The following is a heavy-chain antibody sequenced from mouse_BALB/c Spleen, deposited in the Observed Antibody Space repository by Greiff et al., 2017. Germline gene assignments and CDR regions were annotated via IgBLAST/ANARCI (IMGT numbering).Heavy chain of an antibody. D-gene: IGHD2-4*01. CDR2: IFPGSGNT. Sequence: VQLQQSGPELVKPGASVKISCKASGYSFTSYYIHWVKQRPGQGLEWIGWIFPGSGNTKYNEKFKGKATLTADTSSSTAYMQLSSLTSEDSAVYFCARAYYDYPWLAYWGQGTLVTVSA. CDR1: GYSFTSYY. V-gene: IGHV1-66*01. CDR3: ARAYYDYPWLAY. J-gene: IGHJ3*01.